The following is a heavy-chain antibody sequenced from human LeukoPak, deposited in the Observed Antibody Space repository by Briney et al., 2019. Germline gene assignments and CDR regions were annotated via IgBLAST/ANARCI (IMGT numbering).Heavy chain of an antibody. Sequence: PSETLSLTCTVSGASMSNSFWSWIRQPPGKGLEWIGYMYYSGSTNYNYNPSLKSRVTISVDTSKNQFSLKLSSVTAADTAVYYCARGGTMTTVPLWGQGTLVTVSS. V-gene: IGHV4-59*08. J-gene: IGHJ4*02. CDR2: MYYSGST. CDR1: GASMSNSF. CDR3: ARGGTMTTVPL. D-gene: IGHD4-17*01.